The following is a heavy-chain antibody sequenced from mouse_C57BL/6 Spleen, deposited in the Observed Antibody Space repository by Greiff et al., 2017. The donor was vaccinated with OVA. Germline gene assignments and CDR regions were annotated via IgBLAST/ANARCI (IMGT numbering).Heavy chain of an antibody. J-gene: IGHJ4*01. CDR1: GFTFSDYG. D-gene: IGHD4-1*01. V-gene: IGHV5-17*01. Sequence: EVKLMESGGGLVKPGGSLKLSCAASGFTFSDYGMHWVRQAPEKGLEWVAYISSGSSTIYYADTVKGRFTISRDNAKNTLFLQMTSLRSEDTAMYYCAELTGYAMDYWGQGTSVTVSS. CDR3: AELTGYAMDY. CDR2: ISSGSSTI.